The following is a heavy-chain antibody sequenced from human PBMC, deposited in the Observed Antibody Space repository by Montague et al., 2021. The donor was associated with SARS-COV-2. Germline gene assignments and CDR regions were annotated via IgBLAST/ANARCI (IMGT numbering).Heavy chain of an antibody. CDR2: IYYSGST. Sequence: TLSLTCTVSGGSISSGGYYWSWIRQHPGNGLEWIGYIYYSGSTYYNPSLKSRVTISVDTSKNQFSLKLSSVTAADTAVYYCARVKTVRVYWFDPWGQGTLVTVSS. J-gene: IGHJ5*02. CDR3: ARVKTVRVYWFDP. V-gene: IGHV4-31*03. D-gene: IGHD4-11*01. CDR1: GGSISSGGYY.